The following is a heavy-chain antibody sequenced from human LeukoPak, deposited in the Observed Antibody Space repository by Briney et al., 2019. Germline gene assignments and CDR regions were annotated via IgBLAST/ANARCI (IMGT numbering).Heavy chain of an antibody. CDR2: LHPGDSDT. Sequence: RGESLKISSKASGXSFTTHCIGWVRQMPGKGLEWRGILHPGDSDTRYSPSFQGQVTISADKSISTAYLQWSSLKASDTAMYYCARGDTEVAATADYWGQGTLVTVSS. J-gene: IGHJ4*02. D-gene: IGHD6-19*01. CDR3: ARGDTEVAATADY. V-gene: IGHV5-51*01. CDR1: GXSFTTHC.